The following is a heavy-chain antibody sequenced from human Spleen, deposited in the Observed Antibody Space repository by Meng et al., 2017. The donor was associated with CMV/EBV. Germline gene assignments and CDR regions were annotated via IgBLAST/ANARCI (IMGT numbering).Heavy chain of an antibody. CDR2: IYYSGST. D-gene: IGHD3-3*01. V-gene: IGHV4-39*01. J-gene: IGHJ6*02. CDR1: GGSISSSSYY. Sequence: SETLSLTCTVSGGSISSSSYYWGWIRQPPGKGLEWIGSIYYSGSTYYNPSLKSRVTISVDTSNNQFSLKLSSVTAADTAVYYCARHRVTIFGVVIRTYYYYGMDVWGQGTTVTVSS. CDR3: ARHRVTIFGVVIRTYYYYGMDV.